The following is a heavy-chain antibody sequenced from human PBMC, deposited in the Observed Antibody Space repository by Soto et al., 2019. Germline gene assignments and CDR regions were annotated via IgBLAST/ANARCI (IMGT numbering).Heavy chain of an antibody. CDR2: FDPEDGET. CDR3: ATDLWNDEDAALDI. D-gene: IGHD1-1*01. V-gene: IGHV1-24*01. J-gene: IGHJ3*02. CDR1: GYTLTELS. Sequence: QVQLLQSGAEVKKPGASVKVSCKVSGYTLTELSMHWVLQAPGKGLEWMGGFDPEDGETIYAQKFQGRVTMTEDTSTDTDYMELSSLRSEDTAVYYCATDLWNDEDAALDIWGQGTMVTVSS.